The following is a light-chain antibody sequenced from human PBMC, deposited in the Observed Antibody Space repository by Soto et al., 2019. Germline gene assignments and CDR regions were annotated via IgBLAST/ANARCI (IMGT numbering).Light chain of an antibody. V-gene: IGKV4-1*01. CDR1: QSVLFNSNNKNY. J-gene: IGKJ4*01. CDR3: QQYYSTPRS. Sequence: DIVMTQSPDSLAVSLGERATLNCKSSQSVLFNSNNKNYLAWYQQKPGQPPKLLISWASTRQSGVPDRFSGSGSGTDFTLTISSLQAEDVAVYYCQQYYSTPRSFGGGTKVEIK. CDR2: WAS.